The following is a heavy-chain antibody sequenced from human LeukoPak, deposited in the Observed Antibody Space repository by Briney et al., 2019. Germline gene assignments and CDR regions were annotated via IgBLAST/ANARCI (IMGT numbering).Heavy chain of an antibody. CDR1: GFTFSSYA. Sequence: GGSLRLSCAASGFTFSSYAMSWVRQAPGKGLEWVSGISGSGGSTYYADSVKGRFTISRDNSKNTLYLQMNSLRAEDTAVYYCAKPPAAGWEYFDYWGQGTLVTVSS. J-gene: IGHJ4*02. V-gene: IGHV3-23*01. D-gene: IGHD1-26*01. CDR2: ISGSGGST. CDR3: AKPPAAGWEYFDY.